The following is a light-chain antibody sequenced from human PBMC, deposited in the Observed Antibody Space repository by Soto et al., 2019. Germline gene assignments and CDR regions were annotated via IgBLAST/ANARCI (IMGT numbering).Light chain of an antibody. J-gene: IGLJ2*01. CDR1: KLGDKY. CDR2: QDS. Sequence: SYELTQRPSVSVSPGQTASITCSGDKLGDKYACWYPQKPGQSPVLVIYQDSKRPSGIPERFSGSNSGNTATLNISATQALDEADYYCQAWDSSTVVFGGGTQLTVL. CDR3: QAWDSSTVV. V-gene: IGLV3-1*01.